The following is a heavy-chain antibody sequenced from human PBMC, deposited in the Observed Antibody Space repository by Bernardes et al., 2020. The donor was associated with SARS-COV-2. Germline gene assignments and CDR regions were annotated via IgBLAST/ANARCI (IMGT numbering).Heavy chain of an antibody. CDR3: ARDHGYYDFWSGYLGEIYYYYGMDV. D-gene: IGHD3-3*01. V-gene: IGHV3-33*01. CDR2: IWYDGSNK. J-gene: IGHJ6*02. Sequence: GGSLRLSCAASGFTFSSYGMHWVRQAPGKGLEWVAVIWYDGSNKYYADSVKGRFTISRDNSKNTLYLQMNSLRAEDTAVYYCARDHGYYDFWSGYLGEIYYYYGMDVWGQGTTVTVSS. CDR1: GFTFSSYG.